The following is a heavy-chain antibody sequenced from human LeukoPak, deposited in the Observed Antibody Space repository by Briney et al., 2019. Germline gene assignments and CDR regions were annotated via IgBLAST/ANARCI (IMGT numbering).Heavy chain of an antibody. CDR2: IKQDGSEK. CDR3: AKDRGTYSYGPLDY. Sequence: GGSPRLSCAASGFTFSSYWMSWVRQAPGKGLEWVANIKQDGSEKYYVDSVKGRFTISRDNAKNSLYLQMNSLRAEDMALYYCAKDRGTYSYGPLDYWGQGTLVTVSS. J-gene: IGHJ4*02. V-gene: IGHV3-7*03. D-gene: IGHD5-18*01. CDR1: GFTFSSYW.